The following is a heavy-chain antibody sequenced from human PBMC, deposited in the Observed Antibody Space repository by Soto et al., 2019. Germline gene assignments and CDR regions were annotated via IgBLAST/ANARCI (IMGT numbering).Heavy chain of an antibody. CDR3: TLVRLGSSRSSAY. V-gene: IGHV3-72*01. Sequence: EVQLVESGGVLVQPEGSLRLSCAASGFTFSDHYLHWVRQSPGKGLEWVGRIKNKANSYTTEYAAPVKCRFIISRADSKNSVFLQMSRLKTDGAAVYYCTLVRLGSSRSSAYWGQGILFTVSS. CDR2: IKNKANSYTT. D-gene: IGHD6-19*01. J-gene: IGHJ4*02. CDR1: GFTFSDHY.